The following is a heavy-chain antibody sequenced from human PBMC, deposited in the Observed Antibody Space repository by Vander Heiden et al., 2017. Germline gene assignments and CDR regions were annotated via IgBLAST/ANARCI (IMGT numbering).Heavy chain of an antibody. D-gene: IGHD3-10*01. J-gene: IGHJ6*02. CDR1: GFTFSSYA. CDR3: AKVGGSGTLSGNYCYYYGMDV. CDR2: ISGSGGST. V-gene: IGHV3-23*01. Sequence: VQLLESGGGLVQPGGSMRLSCAASGFTFSSYALSWVRPAPGKGLEWVSAISGSGGSTYYAASVKGRFTISRDNSKNTLYLQMNSLRAEDTAVYYCAKVGGSGTLSGNYCYYYGMDVWGQGTTVTVSS.